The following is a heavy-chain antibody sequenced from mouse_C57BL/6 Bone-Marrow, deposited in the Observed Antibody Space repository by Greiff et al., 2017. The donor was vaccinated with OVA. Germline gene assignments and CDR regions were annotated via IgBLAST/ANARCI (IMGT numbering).Heavy chain of an antibody. CDR2: IYYSGTI. Sequence: EVKLMESGPGLVKPSQTVFLTCTVTGISITTGNYRWSWIRQFPGNKLEWIGYIYYSGTITYNPSLTSRTTITRDTPKNQFFLEMNSLTAEDTATYYCARDGGGYSAWFAYWGQGTLVTVSA. CDR1: GISITTGNYR. J-gene: IGHJ3*01. D-gene: IGHD2-3*01. V-gene: IGHV3-5*01. CDR3: ARDGGGYSAWFAY.